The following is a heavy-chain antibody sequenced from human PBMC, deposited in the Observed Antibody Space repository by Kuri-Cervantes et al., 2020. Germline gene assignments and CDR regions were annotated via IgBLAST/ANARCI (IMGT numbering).Heavy chain of an antibody. CDR2: IYYSGST. CDR3: ARAWGYYESSGRTFDY. CDR1: GGSISSYY. D-gene: IGHD3-22*01. J-gene: IGHJ4*02. V-gene: IGHV4-59*01. Sequence: GSLRLSCTVSGGSISSYYWSWIRQSPGKGLEWIGYIYYSGSTNYNPSLKSRVSISLDTSKNEFSLKLRSVTAADTAVYYCARAWGYYESSGRTFDYWGQGTLVTVSS.